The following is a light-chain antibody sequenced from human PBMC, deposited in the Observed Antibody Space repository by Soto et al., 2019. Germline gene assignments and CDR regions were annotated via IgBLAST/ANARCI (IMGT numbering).Light chain of an antibody. J-gene: IGKJ5*01. V-gene: IGKV3D-11*02. CDR1: QSVSSN. Sequence: IPMTQSPATLSVSAGERATLSCRASQSVSSNLAWYQQKPGQATRLLIYGASNRATGIPARFSGSGPGIDFTLTISSLEPEDFAVYYCQQRSKWPPITFGQGTRLEIK. CDR3: QQRSKWPPIT. CDR2: GAS.